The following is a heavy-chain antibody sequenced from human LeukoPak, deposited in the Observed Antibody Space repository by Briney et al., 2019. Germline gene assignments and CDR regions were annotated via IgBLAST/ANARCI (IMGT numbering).Heavy chain of an antibody. CDR1: GGSFSGYY. D-gene: IGHD3-3*01. CDR3: ARGSLYYDFWSGYNPFDY. V-gene: IGHV4-34*01. Sequence: SETLSLTCDVYGGSFSGYYWSWIRQPPEKGLEWIGEINHSGSTNYNPSLKSRVTISVDTSKNQFSLKLSSVTAADTAVYYCARGSLYYDFWSGYNPFDYWGQGTLVTVSS. CDR2: INHSGST. J-gene: IGHJ4*02.